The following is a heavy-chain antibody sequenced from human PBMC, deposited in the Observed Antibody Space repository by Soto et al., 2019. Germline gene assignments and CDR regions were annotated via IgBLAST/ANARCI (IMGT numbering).Heavy chain of an antibody. CDR1: GYTFSRYG. D-gene: IGHD2-8*01. CDR3: AKNGQPPYYYYGMDV. J-gene: IGHJ6*02. CDR2: ISGYNGDT. V-gene: IGHV1-18*01. Sequence: QGQLVQSGPEVKKPGASVKVSCKTSGYTFSRYGISCVRQAPGQGLEWMGWISGYNGDTNYAQKVQGRVTMTIDTSTYTAYMELRSLTSDDTAIYYCAKNGQPPYYYYGMDVWGQGTTVTVSS.